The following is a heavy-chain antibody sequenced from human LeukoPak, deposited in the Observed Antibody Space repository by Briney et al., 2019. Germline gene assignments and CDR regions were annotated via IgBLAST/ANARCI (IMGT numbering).Heavy chain of an antibody. V-gene: IGHV3-64*01. D-gene: IGHD2-2*01. Sequence: GGSLRLSCAAPGFTFSSYAMHWVRQAPGKGLEYVSAISSNGGSTYYANSVKGRFTISRDNSKNTLYLQMGSLRAEDMAVYYCARVGSPSPEYYFDYWGQGTLVTVSS. CDR1: GFTFSSYA. CDR3: ARVGSPSPEYYFDY. J-gene: IGHJ4*02. CDR2: ISSNGGST.